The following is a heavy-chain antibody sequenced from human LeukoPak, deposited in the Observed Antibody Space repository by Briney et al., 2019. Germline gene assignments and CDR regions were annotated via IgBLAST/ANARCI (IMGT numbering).Heavy chain of an antibody. J-gene: IGHJ4*02. CDR3: ARAPRCGYSGYVPFDY. V-gene: IGHV4-34*01. CDR1: GGSFSGYY. Sequence: SETLSLTCAVYGGSFSGYYWSWIRQPPGKGLEWIGEINHSGSTNYNPSLKSRVTISVDTSKNQFSLKLSSVTAADTAVYYCARAPRCGYSGYVPFDYWGQGTLVTVSS. CDR2: INHSGST. D-gene: IGHD5-12*01.